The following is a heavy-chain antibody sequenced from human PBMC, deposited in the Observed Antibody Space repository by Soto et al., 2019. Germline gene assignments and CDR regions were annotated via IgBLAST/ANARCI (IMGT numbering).Heavy chain of an antibody. CDR2: IGTAGDT. Sequence: PGGSLRLSCAASGFTFSSYDMHWVRQATGKGLEWVSAIGTAGDTYYPGSVKGRFTISRENAKNSLYLQMNSLRAGDTAVYYCARGSYSSGWTPGGMDVWAKGPRSPSP. J-gene: IGHJ6*02. D-gene: IGHD6-19*01. CDR1: GFTFSSYD. CDR3: ARGSYSSGWTPGGMDV. V-gene: IGHV3-13*01.